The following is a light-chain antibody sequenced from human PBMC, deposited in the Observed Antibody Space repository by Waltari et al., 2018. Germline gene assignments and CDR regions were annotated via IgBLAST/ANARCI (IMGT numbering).Light chain of an antibody. Sequence: DFVMTQSPDSLAVSLGERATINCKSSQSVLYSSNNKNYLAWYQQKPGQPPKLLIYWASTRESGVPDRFSGSGSGTDFTLTISSLQAEDGAVYYCQQYYSTPPAFGQGTKVEIK. CDR1: QSVLYSSNNKNY. CDR3: QQYYSTPPA. J-gene: IGKJ1*01. V-gene: IGKV4-1*01. CDR2: WAS.